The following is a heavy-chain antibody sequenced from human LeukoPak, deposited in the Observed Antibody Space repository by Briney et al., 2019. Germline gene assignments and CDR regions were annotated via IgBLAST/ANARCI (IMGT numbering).Heavy chain of an antibody. CDR1: GYTLTELS. Sequence: ASVKVSCKVSGYTLTELSMHWVRQAPGKGLEWMGGFDPEDGETIYAQKFQGRVTMTEDTSTDTAYMELSSLRSEDTAVYYCATVEGVYYYYGMDVWGKGTTVTVSS. V-gene: IGHV1-24*01. D-gene: IGHD3-10*01. J-gene: IGHJ6*04. CDR3: ATVEGVYYYYGMDV. CDR2: FDPEDGET.